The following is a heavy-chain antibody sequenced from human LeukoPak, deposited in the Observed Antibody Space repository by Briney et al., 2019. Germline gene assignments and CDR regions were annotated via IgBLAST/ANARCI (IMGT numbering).Heavy chain of an antibody. CDR3: ARDLSSSYYYVFDY. CDR2: ISAYNGNT. Sequence: ASVKVSCKASGYTFTSFGISWVRQAPGQGLEWMGWISAYNGNTIYAQMLQGRVTMTTDTPTSTAYMELRSLRSDDTAVYYCARDLSSSYYYVFDYWGQGTLVTVSS. D-gene: IGHD3-22*01. CDR1: GYTFTSFG. J-gene: IGHJ4*02. V-gene: IGHV1-18*01.